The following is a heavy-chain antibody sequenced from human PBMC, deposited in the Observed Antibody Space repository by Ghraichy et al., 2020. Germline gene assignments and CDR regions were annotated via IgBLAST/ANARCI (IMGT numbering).Heavy chain of an antibody. Sequence: AETLSLTCTVSGGSISNSNYYWGWIRQPPGKGLEWIASIYYSGNTYFNPSLKSRVTISADTSKNQFSLKLSSVTAADTAVYYCASVMGGYYYDNSGDLDYWCQGTLVTVSP. CDR2: IYYSGNT. V-gene: IGHV4-39*01. CDR1: GGSISNSNYY. D-gene: IGHD3-22*01. CDR3: ASVMGGYYYDNSGDLDY. J-gene: IGHJ4*02.